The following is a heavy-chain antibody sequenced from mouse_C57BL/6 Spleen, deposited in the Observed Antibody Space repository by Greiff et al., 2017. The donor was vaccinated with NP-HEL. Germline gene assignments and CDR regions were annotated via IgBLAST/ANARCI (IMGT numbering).Heavy chain of an antibody. CDR2: INPNNGGT. J-gene: IGHJ4*01. V-gene: IGHV1-18*01. CDR1: GYTLTDYN. Sequence: VQLKQSGPELVKPGASVKIPCKASGYTLTDYNMDWVKQSHGKSLEWIGDINPNNGGTIYNQKFKGKATLTVDKSSSTAYMELRSLTSEDTAVYYCARGLLRGYAMDYWGQGTSVTVAS. D-gene: IGHD1-1*01. CDR3: ARGLLRGYAMDY.